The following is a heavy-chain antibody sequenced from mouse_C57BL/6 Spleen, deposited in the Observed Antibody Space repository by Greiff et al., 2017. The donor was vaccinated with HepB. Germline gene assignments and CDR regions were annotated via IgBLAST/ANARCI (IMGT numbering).Heavy chain of an antibody. CDR2: IYPRSGNT. J-gene: IGHJ2*01. CDR3: ARGVYDGYDDY. CDR1: GYTFTSYG. Sequence: VKLMESGAELARPGASVKLSCKASGYTFTSYGISWVKQRTGQGLEWIGEIYPRSGNTYYNEKFKGKATLTADKSSSTAYMELRSLTSEDSAVYFCARGVYDGYDDYWGQGTTLTVSS. D-gene: IGHD2-3*01. V-gene: IGHV1-81*01.